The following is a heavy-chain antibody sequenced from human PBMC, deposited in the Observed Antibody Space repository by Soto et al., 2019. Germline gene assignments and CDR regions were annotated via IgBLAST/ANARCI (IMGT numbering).Heavy chain of an antibody. D-gene: IGHD1-26*01. CDR3: AGGRYGAY. CDR2: ISAHNGNT. J-gene: IGHJ4*02. CDR1: GYTFTSYG. Sequence: QVHLVQSGAEVKKPGASVKVSCKCSGYTFTSYGITWVRQAPGQGLEWMGWISAHNGNTNYAQKLQGRVTVTRDTSTSTAYMDLRRLRSDDAAVYDFAGGRYGAYLGQGALVTVSS. V-gene: IGHV1-18*01.